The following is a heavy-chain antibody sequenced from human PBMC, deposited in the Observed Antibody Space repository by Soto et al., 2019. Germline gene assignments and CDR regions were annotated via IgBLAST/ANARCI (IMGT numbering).Heavy chain of an antibody. CDR2: INHSGST. V-gene: IGHV4-34*01. CDR3: ARDPGSSTGYYGMDV. D-gene: IGHD6-6*01. J-gene: IGHJ6*02. Sequence: SETLSLTCAVYGGSFSGYYWSWIRQPPGKGLEWIGEINHSGSTNYNPSLKSRVTISVDTSKNQFSLKLSSVTAADTAVYYCARDPGSSTGYYGMDVWGQGTTVTVSS. CDR1: GGSFSGYY.